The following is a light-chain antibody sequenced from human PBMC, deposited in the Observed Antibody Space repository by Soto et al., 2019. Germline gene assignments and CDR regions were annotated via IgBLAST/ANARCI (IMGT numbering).Light chain of an antibody. CDR1: SRDVGGYNY. V-gene: IGLV2-14*01. J-gene: IGLJ1*01. Sequence: QSVLTQPASVSGSPGQSITISCTGTSRDVGGYNYVSWYQQHPGKAPKLMIYEVSNRPSGVSIRFSGSKSGNTASLTISGLQAEDEADYYCSSYTSSTSLDVFGNGTKVTVL. CDR3: SSYTSSTSLDV. CDR2: EVS.